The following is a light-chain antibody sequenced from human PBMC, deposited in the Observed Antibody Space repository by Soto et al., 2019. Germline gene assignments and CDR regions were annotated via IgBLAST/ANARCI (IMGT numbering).Light chain of an antibody. J-gene: IGKJ5*01. V-gene: IGKV3-20*01. CDR1: QSVSNNY. Sequence: EIVLTQSPGTLSLSPGERATLSCGASQSVSNNYLAWYQQKPGQAPRLLIYGASSRATGIPDRFSGSGSGTDFTLTISRLEPEDFALYYCQQYGNSAPIPFGQGTRLEIK. CDR3: QQYGNSAPIP. CDR2: GAS.